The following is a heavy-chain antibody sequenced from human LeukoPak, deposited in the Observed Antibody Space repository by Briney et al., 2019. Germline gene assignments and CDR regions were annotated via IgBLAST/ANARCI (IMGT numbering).Heavy chain of an antibody. V-gene: IGHV4-59*01. D-gene: IGHD5-24*01. CDR3: ARVEMATIGPDALDI. Sequence: PSETLSLTCTVSGGSISSYYWSWIRQPPGKGLEWIGYIYYSGSTNYNPSLKSRVTISVDTSKNQFSLKLSSVTAADTAVYYCARVEMATIGPDALDIWGQGTMVTVSS. CDR1: GGSISSYY. CDR2: IYYSGST. J-gene: IGHJ3*02.